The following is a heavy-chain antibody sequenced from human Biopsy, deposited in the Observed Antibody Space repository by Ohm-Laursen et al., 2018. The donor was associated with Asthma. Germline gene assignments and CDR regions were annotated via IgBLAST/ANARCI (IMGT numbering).Heavy chain of an antibody. CDR2: ISSSGSTT. Sequence: SLRLSCAASGFSFSDYYMTWMRQAPGKGLEWVSSISSSGSTTYPAESVKGRFTISRDNAQKSLFLQMGGLRAEDTAIYYCARVFESSEWGPFYHFGLDVWGQGTTVAVSS. CDR1: GFSFSDYY. V-gene: IGHV3-11*01. J-gene: IGHJ6*02. CDR3: ARVFESSEWGPFYHFGLDV. D-gene: IGHD6-25*01.